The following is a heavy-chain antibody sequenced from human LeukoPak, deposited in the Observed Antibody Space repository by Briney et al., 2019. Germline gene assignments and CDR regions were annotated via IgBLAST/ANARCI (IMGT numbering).Heavy chain of an antibody. J-gene: IGHJ4*02. Sequence: SETLSLTCTVSGGSISSYYWSWIRQPPGKGLECIGYIYYSGSTNYNPSLKSRVTISVDTSKKQFSLILNSVTAADTAVYYCARVDYYDSSVFDYWGQGTLVTVSS. CDR1: GGSISSYY. D-gene: IGHD3-22*01. CDR2: IYYSGST. V-gene: IGHV4-59*01. CDR3: ARVDYYDSSVFDY.